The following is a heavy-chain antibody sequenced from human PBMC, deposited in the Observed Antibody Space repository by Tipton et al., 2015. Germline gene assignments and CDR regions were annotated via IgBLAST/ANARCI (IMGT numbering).Heavy chain of an antibody. CDR1: GDSVSRGSS. J-gene: IGHJ6*02. V-gene: IGHV4-61*08. D-gene: IGHD4-11*01. CDR2: TVNT. Sequence: TLSLTCTVSGDSVSRGSSWSWIRQPPGKGLEWIGSTVNTYYNPSLKSRVTISVDTSKNQFSLKLSSVTAADTAVYFCAKDGRLQNPHYYYGLDVWGQGTTVTVSS. CDR3: AKDGRLQNPHYYYGLDV.